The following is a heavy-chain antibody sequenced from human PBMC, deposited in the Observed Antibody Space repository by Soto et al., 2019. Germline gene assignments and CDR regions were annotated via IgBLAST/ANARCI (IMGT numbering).Heavy chain of an antibody. Sequence: GESLKISCKGSGYSFPTYWLAWVRQMPGKGLEWMGIIYPGDSDTRYSPSFQGQVTISVDKSISTAYLQWSSLKASDTAIYYCAKGFNWNRVDSWGQGTLVTVSS. CDR1: GYSFPTYW. CDR2: IYPGDSDT. CDR3: AKGFNWNRVDS. J-gene: IGHJ4*02. V-gene: IGHV5-51*01. D-gene: IGHD1-20*01.